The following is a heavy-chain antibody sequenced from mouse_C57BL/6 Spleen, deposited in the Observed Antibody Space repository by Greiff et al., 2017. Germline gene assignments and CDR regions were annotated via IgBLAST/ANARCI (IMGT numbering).Heavy chain of an antibody. V-gene: IGHV5-17*01. Sequence: EVNVVESGGGLVKPGGSLKLSCAASGFTFSDYGMHWVRQAPEKGLEWVAYISSGSSTIYYADTVKGRFTISRDNAKNTLFLQMTSLRSEDTAMYYCARGAMVTGAMDYWGQGTSVTVSS. CDR3: ARGAMVTGAMDY. J-gene: IGHJ4*01. D-gene: IGHD2-2*01. CDR2: ISSGSSTI. CDR1: GFTFSDYG.